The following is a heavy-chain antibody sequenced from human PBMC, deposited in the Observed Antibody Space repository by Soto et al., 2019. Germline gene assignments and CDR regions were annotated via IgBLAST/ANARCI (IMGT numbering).Heavy chain of an antibody. V-gene: IGHV6-1*01. CDR1: EDRRSRTGAP. CDR3: ARIHSSSSSDMDV. Sequence: PSEGHSITYVRSEDRRSRTGAPWCRIRQAPTRGPEWLGRTYYSSKWSYGYAVPVNSRITINPDTSKHQFSLQLNSVTPEDTAVYYCARIHSSSSSDMDVWGQGTTVTVSS. J-gene: IGHJ6*02. CDR2: TYYSSKWSY. D-gene: IGHD6-6*01.